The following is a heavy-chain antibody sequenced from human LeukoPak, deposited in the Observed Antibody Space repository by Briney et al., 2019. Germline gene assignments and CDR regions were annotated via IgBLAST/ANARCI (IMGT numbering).Heavy chain of an antibody. V-gene: IGHV1-8*01. CDR2: MNPNSGNT. CDR3: ARAEWRSDGHFPDY. CDR1: GYTFTSYD. J-gene: IGHJ4*02. D-gene: IGHD5-24*01. Sequence: ASVKVSCKASGYTFTSYDINWVRQATGQGLEWMRWMNPNSGNTGYAQKFQGRVTITRNTSISTAYMELSSLRSEDTAVYYCARAEWRSDGHFPDYWGQGTLVTVSS.